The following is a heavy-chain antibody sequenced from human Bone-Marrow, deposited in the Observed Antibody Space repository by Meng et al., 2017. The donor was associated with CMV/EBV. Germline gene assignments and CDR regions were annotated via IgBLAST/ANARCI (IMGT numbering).Heavy chain of an antibody. D-gene: IGHD2-2*01. Sequence: GGSLRLSCSASGFTFSSYAMHWVRQAPGKGLEWVSGISWNSGSIGYADSVKGRFTISRDNAKNSLYLQMNSLRAEDTAVYYCAREVPYCSSTSCYPNYLDYWGQGTLVTVSS. CDR2: ISWNSGSI. CDR3: AREVPYCSSTSCYPNYLDY. CDR1: GFTFSSYA. J-gene: IGHJ4*02. V-gene: IGHV3-48*04.